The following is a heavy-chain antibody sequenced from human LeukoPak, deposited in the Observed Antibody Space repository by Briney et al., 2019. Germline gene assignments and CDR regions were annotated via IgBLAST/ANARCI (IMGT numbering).Heavy chain of an antibody. CDR2: IYYSGST. Sequence: PSETLSLTCTVSGGSISSSTYYWGWIRQPPGKGLEWIGSIYYSGSTYYNPSLKSRVTISVDTSKNQFSLKLSSVTAADTAVYYCATPAHGYSYGYYFDYWGQGTLVTVSS. D-gene: IGHD5-18*01. CDR3: ATPAHGYSYGYYFDY. J-gene: IGHJ4*02. V-gene: IGHV4-39*07. CDR1: GGSISSSTYY.